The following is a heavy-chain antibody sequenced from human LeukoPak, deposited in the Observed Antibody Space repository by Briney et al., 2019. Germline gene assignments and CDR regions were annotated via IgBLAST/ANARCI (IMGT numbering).Heavy chain of an antibody. V-gene: IGHV3-20*04. Sequence: GGSLRLSCAASGFTFGDYGMSWVRQAPEKGLEWVSGIRNGGSTGYAGSVRGRFTISRDNAKNSLYLQMNSLRAEDTALYYCARAKSVVGVNWPDYWGQGTLVTVSS. CDR2: IRNGGST. CDR1: GFTFGDYG. D-gene: IGHD1-26*01. CDR3: ARAKSVVGVNWPDY. J-gene: IGHJ4*02.